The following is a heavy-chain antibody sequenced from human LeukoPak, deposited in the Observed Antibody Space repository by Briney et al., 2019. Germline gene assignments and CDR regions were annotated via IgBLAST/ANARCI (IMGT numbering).Heavy chain of an antibody. V-gene: IGHV4-34*01. CDR1: GGSSSGYY. CDR3: ARAPSGWLRRTGFDY. D-gene: IGHD5-12*01. J-gene: IGHJ4*02. CDR2: INHSGST. Sequence: SETLSLTCAVYGGSSSGYYWSWIRQPPGKGLEWIGEINHSGSTNYNPSLNSRVTISVDTSKNQFSLKLSSVTAADTAVYYCARAPSGWLRRTGFDYWGQGTLVTVSS.